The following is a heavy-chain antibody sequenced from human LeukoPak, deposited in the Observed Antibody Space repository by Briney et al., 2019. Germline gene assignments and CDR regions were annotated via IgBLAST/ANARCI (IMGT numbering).Heavy chain of an antibody. CDR3: AKDYFVSVSRRGNWFDP. Sequence: GGSLRLSCAASGFTFSSYAMSWVRQAPGKGLEWVSAISGSGGSTDYADSVKGRFTISRDNSKNTLHLQMNSLRVEDTAVYCCAKDYFVSVSRRGNWFDPWGQGTLVTVSS. V-gene: IGHV3-23*01. CDR2: ISGSGGST. D-gene: IGHD2-2*01. J-gene: IGHJ5*02. CDR1: GFTFSSYA.